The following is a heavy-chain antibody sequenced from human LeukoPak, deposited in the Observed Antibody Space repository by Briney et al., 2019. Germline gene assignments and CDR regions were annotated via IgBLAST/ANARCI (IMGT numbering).Heavy chain of an antibody. CDR2: ISSSSSYI. CDR1: GFTFSSYS. J-gene: IGHJ4*02. CDR3: ARGPSGYHNT. Sequence: GGSLRLSCAASGFTFSSYSMNWVRQAPGKGLEWVSSISSSSSYIYYTDSVKGRFTISRDNSKNTLYLQMNSLRAEDTAVYYCARGPSGYHNTGGQGTLVTVSS. D-gene: IGHD5-12*01. V-gene: IGHV3-21*01.